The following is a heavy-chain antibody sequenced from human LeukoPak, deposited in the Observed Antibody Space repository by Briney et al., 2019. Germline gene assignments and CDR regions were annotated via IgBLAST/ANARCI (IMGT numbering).Heavy chain of an antibody. V-gene: IGHV3-48*03. J-gene: IGHJ4*02. CDR3: AVVVVVAAHQVY. CDR2: ISSSGSTI. CDR1: GFTFSSYE. Sequence: PGGSLRLSCAASGFTFSSYEMNWVRQAPGKGLEWVSYISSSGSTIYYADSVKGRFTISRDNAKSSLYLQMNSLRAEDTAVYYCAVVVVVAAHQVYWGQGTLVTVSS. D-gene: IGHD2-15*01.